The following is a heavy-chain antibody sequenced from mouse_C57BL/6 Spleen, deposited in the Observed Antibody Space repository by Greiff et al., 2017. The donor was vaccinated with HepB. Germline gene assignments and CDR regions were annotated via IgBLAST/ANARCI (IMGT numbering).Heavy chain of an antibody. Sequence: VQLKESGPELVKPGASVKLSCKASGYTFTSYDINWVKQRPGQGLEWIGWIYPRDGSTKYNEKFKGKATLTVDTSSSTAYMELHSLTSEDSAVYFCARGGYEYDGKFAYWGQGTLVTVSA. CDR3: ARGGYEYDGKFAY. J-gene: IGHJ3*01. CDR1: GYTFTSYD. V-gene: IGHV1-85*01. D-gene: IGHD2-4*01. CDR2: IYPRDGST.